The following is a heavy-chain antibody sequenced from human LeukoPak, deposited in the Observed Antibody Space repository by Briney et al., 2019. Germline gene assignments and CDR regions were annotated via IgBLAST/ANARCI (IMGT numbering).Heavy chain of an antibody. CDR2: ISYDGSNK. CDR1: GFTFSSYA. CDR3: ARARGSLWFGELFDY. D-gene: IGHD3-10*01. J-gene: IGHJ4*02. Sequence: GGSLRLSCAASGFTFSSYAMHWVRQAPGKGLELVAVISYDGSNKYYADSVKGRFTISRDNSKNTLYLQMNSQRAEDTAVYYCARARGSLWFGELFDYWGQGTLVTVSS. V-gene: IGHV3-30*04.